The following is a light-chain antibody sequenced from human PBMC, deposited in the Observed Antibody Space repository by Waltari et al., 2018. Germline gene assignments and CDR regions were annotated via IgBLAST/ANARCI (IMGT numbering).Light chain of an antibody. Sequence: TQPASVSGSPGQSLTISCSGTDSDVGAYDFVSWYQQHPGKAPHLIIYEVSNRPSGISNRFSASKSGNTASLTSSGLQAEDEADYYCSSYTTSSAPGVFGTGTRVTVL. CDR2: EVS. CDR1: DSDVGAYDF. J-gene: IGLJ1*01. V-gene: IGLV2-14*01. CDR3: SSYTTSSAPGV.